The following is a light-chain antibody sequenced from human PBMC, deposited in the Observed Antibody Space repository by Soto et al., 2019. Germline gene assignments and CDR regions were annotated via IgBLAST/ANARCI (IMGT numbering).Light chain of an antibody. Sequence: DIHMNQSPSALSASVGDRVTITCRASQSISSSLAWYQQKPGKAPKLLIYDASSFESGVPSRFSGSGSGTEFTLTISSLQPDDFATYYCQYYNSYGTFGQGTKVDIK. J-gene: IGKJ1*01. CDR3: QYYNSYGT. CDR1: QSISSS. V-gene: IGKV1-5*01. CDR2: DAS.